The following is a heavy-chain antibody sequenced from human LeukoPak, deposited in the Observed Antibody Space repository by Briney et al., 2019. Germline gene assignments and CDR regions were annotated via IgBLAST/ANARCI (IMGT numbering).Heavy chain of an antibody. Sequence: GGSLRLSCAASGFTFNIYSMNWVRQAPGKGLQWVSSISRSSSDKDYADSVRGRFTISRDNAKNSLYLQMNSLRSDDTAVYYCARGSAVVGGGGPLFDYWGQGTLVAVSS. CDR2: ISRSSSDK. CDR3: ARGSAVVGGGGPLFDY. V-gene: IGHV3-21*04. CDR1: GFTFNIYS. J-gene: IGHJ4*02. D-gene: IGHD4-23*01.